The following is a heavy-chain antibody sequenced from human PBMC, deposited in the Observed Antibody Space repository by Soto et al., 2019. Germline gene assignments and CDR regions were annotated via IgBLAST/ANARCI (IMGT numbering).Heavy chain of an antibody. CDR2: ISHSGNA. CDR3: AARHFWSGPWTARRLDY. CDR1: VDSINISHW. Sequence: PETLSLTSAFSVDSINISHWWRWVRQPPVTGLERIAQISHSGNANYNPSLTSRVTISVDKSKNHFSLKLTSLTAADTAVYYCAARHFWSGPWTARRLDYWGQGTLVTVS. J-gene: IGHJ4*02. V-gene: IGHV4-4*03. D-gene: IGHD3-3*02.